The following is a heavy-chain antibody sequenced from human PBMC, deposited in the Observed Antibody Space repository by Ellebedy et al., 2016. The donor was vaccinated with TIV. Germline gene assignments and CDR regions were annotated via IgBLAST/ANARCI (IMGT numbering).Heavy chain of an antibody. V-gene: IGHV3-23*01. Sequence: GESLKISCAASGFTFSSYAMSWVRQAPGKGLEWVSAISGSGGSTYYADSVKGRFTISRDNAENTLYLQMNSLRAEDTAVYYCARDLTMNLGYWGQGTLVTVSS. CDR3: ARDLTMNLGY. D-gene: IGHD3-22*01. CDR1: GFTFSSYA. CDR2: ISGSGGST. J-gene: IGHJ4*02.